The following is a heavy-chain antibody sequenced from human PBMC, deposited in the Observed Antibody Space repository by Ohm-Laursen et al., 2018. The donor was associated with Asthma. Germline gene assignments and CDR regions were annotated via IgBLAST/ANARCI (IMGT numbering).Heavy chain of an antibody. CDR3: AKDHGTTLQHYGMDV. V-gene: IGHV3-30*18. CDR1: GFTFSSYG. CDR2: ISYDGSNK. D-gene: IGHD1-7*01. Sequence: SLRLSCAASGFTFSSYGMHWVRQAPGKGLEWVAVISYDGSNKYYADSVKGRFTISRDNSKNTLYLQMNSLRAEDTAVYYCAKDHGTTLQHYGMDVWGQGTTVTVSS. J-gene: IGHJ6*02.